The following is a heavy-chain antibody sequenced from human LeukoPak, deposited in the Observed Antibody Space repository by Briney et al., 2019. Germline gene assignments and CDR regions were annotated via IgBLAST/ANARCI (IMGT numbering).Heavy chain of an antibody. CDR1: GYTSSSYW. D-gene: IGHD3-3*01. J-gene: IGHJ4*02. CDR3: ARQNDFRLDY. Sequence: GDSLKISCKGSGYTSSSYWIGWGGQMPGKGLEWMGIIYPGDSDTRSSPSFQAQVTISVDTSIGTAYLQWSSLKASDTAIYYCARQNDFRLDYCGQGTLVTVSS. V-gene: IGHV5-51*01. CDR2: IYPGDSDT.